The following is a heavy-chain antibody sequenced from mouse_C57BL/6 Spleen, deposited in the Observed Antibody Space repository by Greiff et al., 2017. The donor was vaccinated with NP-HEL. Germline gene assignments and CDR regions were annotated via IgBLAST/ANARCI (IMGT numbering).Heavy chain of an antibody. CDR2: IWRGGST. D-gene: IGHD2-4*01. Sequence: QVQLQQSGPGLVQPSQSLSITCTVSGFSLTSYGVHWVRQSPGKGLEWLGVIWRGGSTDYNAAFMSRLSITKDNSKSQVFFKMNSLQADDTAIYYCAKPPYDYDDYYAMDYWGQGTSVTVSS. CDR1: GFSLTSYG. J-gene: IGHJ4*01. V-gene: IGHV2-5*01. CDR3: AKPPYDYDDYYAMDY.